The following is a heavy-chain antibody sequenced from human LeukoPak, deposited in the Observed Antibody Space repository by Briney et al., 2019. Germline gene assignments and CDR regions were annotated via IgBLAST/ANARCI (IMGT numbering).Heavy chain of an antibody. Sequence: GGSLRLSCAASGLSVSTNDMSWVRQAPGKGLEWVSLNYNGGSTYYADSVKGRFTISRDYSKNTVYLQMNSLRAEDTAVYYCARDLNYWGQGTLVTVSS. V-gene: IGHV3-53*01. CDR3: ARDLNY. D-gene: IGHD3-9*01. CDR1: GLSVSTND. CDR2: NYNGGST. J-gene: IGHJ4*02.